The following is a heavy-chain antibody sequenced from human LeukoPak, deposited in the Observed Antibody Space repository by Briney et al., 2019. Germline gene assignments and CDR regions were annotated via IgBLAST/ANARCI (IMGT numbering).Heavy chain of an antibody. Sequence: PGGSLRLSCAASGFTFSSYWMHWVRQAPGKGLEWVAVISYDGSNKYYADSVKGRFTISRDNSKNTLYLQMNSLRAEDTAVYYCARDDWGGSYAGFDYWGQGTLVTVSS. V-gene: IGHV3-30-3*01. CDR1: GFTFSSYW. CDR3: ARDDWGGSYAGFDY. CDR2: ISYDGSNK. J-gene: IGHJ4*02. D-gene: IGHD1-26*01.